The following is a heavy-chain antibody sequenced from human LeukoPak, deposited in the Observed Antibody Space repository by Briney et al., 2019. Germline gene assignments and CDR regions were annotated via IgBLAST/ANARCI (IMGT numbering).Heavy chain of an antibody. Sequence: ASVKVSCKASGHTFTSYYMHWVRQAPGQGLEWMGIINPSGGSTSYAQKFQGRVTMTTDTSASTAYMELKSLRSDDTAVYYCARGGHRRYYYTTGSAFDPWGQGTLVTVSS. CDR1: GHTFTSYY. CDR3: ARGGHRRYYYTTGSAFDP. V-gene: IGHV1-46*01. CDR2: INPSGGST. J-gene: IGHJ5*02. D-gene: IGHD3-10*01.